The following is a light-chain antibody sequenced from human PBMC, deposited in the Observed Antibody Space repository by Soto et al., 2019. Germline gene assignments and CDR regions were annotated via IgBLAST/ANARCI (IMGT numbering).Light chain of an antibody. CDR1: QSVSSY. J-gene: IGKJ4*01. CDR2: DAS. V-gene: IGKV3-11*01. Sequence: EIVLTQSPATLSLSPGERAALSCRASQSVSSYLAWYQQKPGQAPRLLIYDASKKAAGIPARFSGSGSGTNFTFTISSLEPEDFAVYYCQQRSNWPSTFGGGTKVDIK. CDR3: QQRSNWPST.